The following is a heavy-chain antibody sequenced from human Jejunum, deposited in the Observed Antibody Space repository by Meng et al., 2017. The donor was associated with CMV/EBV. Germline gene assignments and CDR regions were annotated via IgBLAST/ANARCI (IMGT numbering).Heavy chain of an antibody. CDR2: ITSSSSTV. Sequence: AASGFTFSTYTMNGVRQAPGKGLEWISYITSSSSTVFYADSVRGRFTISRDNANNSLYLQMNNLRADDTALYYCARDPVLSGLDVWGQGATVTVSS. CDR3: ARDPVLSGLDV. J-gene: IGHJ6*02. CDR1: GFTFSTYT. V-gene: IGHV3-48*04.